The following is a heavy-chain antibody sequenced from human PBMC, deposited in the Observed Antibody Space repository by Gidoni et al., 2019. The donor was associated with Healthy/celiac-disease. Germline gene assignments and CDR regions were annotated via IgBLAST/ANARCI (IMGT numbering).Heavy chain of an antibody. J-gene: IGHJ5*02. CDR3: AHRRGVVAATRDNWFDP. V-gene: IGHV2-5*01. CDR1: GFSLSTSGVG. CDR2: IYWNDDK. Sequence: QITLKESGPTLVKPTQTLTLTCTFSGFSLSTSGVGVGWIRQPPGKALEWLALIYWNDDKRYSPSLKSRLTITKDTSKNQVVLTMTNMDPVDTATYYCAHRRGVVAATRDNWFDPWGQGTLVTVSS. D-gene: IGHD2-15*01.